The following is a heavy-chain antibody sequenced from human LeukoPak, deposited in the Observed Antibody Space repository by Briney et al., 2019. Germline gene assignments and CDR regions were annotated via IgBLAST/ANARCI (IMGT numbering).Heavy chain of an antibody. D-gene: IGHD5-24*01. J-gene: IGHJ4*02. Sequence: TGGSLRLSCAASGFTFSSYSMYWVRQAPGKGLEWVSFISSSSSTIYYADSVKGRFTISRDNAKNSLYLQMNSLRVEDTAVYYCARDYKYAFDNWGQGTLVTVSS. CDR2: ISSSSSTI. CDR1: GFTFSSYS. V-gene: IGHV3-48*04. CDR3: ARDYKYAFDN.